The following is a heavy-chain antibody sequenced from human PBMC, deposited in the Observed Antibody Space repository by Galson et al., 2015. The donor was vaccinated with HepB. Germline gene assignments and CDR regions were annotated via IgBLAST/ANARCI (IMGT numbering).Heavy chain of an antibody. D-gene: IGHD2-15*01. CDR3: ARTEDRWNYYYMDV. CDR2: INLSGAS. J-gene: IGHJ6*03. Sequence: LSLTCAVSGGSFSSYYWTWIRQPPGKGLDWIGEINLSGASNYNPSLESRVTISVDTSKNQFSLEVRSLTAADTAVYYCARTEDRWNYYYMDVWGKGTTVTVSS. CDR1: GGSFSSYY. V-gene: IGHV4-34*01.